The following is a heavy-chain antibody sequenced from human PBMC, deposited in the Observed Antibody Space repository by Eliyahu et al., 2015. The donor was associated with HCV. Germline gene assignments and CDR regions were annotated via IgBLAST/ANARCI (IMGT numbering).Heavy chain of an antibody. CDR2: INHSGST. V-gene: IGHV4-34*01. D-gene: IGHD6-6*01. Sequence: QVQLQQWGAGLLKPSETLSLTCAVYGGSFSGSYWSWIRQPPGKGLEWIGKINHSGSTNYNPSLKSRVTISVDTSKNQFSLKLSSVTAADTAVYYCAREAGEYSSSPSPAVYGMDVWGQGTTVTVSS. CDR1: GGSFSGSY. CDR3: AREAGEYSSSPSPAVYGMDV. J-gene: IGHJ6*02.